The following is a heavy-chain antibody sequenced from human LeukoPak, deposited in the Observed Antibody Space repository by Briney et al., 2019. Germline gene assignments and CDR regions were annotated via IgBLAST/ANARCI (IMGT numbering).Heavy chain of an antibody. J-gene: IGHJ4*02. Sequence: GDSLRLSCAASGFTFTKYWMTWVRQAPGKGLEWVGNIIQDGSDKNYMDSVKGRFTISRDNTKNSVYLQTSSLRAEDTAVYYCAREVWGPEYWGQGTLVTVSS. CDR2: IIQDGSDK. V-gene: IGHV3-7*01. CDR3: AREVWGPEY. CDR1: GFTFTKYW. D-gene: IGHD1-14*01.